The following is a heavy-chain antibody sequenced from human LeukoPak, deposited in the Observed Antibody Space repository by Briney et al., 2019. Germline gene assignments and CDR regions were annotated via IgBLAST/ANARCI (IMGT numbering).Heavy chain of an antibody. CDR3: AKGNYYDFWSGYYIDY. CDR2: ISGSGGST. CDR1: GFTFSSYA. V-gene: IGHV3-23*01. Sequence: GGSLRLSCAAAGFTFSSYAMSWVRQAPGKGLEWVSAISGSGGSTYYADSVKGRFTISRDNSKNALYLQMNSLRAEDTAVYYCAKGNYYDFWSGYYIDYWGQGTLVTVSS. J-gene: IGHJ4*02. D-gene: IGHD3-3*01.